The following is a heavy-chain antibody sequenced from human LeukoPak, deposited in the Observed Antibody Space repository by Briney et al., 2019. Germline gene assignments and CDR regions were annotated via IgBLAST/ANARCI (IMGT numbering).Heavy chain of an antibody. CDR1: GGSITTTNW. Sequence: PSETLSLTCGVSGGSITTTNWWSWVRQPPGQGLEWIGEIHLSGRTNYNPSLNSRVTLALDTSKNHLSLSLTSVTAADTAVYYCSRENGAVSPFGYWGQGTLLTLPS. J-gene: IGHJ4*02. CDR3: SRENGAVSPFGY. V-gene: IGHV4-4*02. D-gene: IGHD2-8*01. CDR2: IHLSGRT.